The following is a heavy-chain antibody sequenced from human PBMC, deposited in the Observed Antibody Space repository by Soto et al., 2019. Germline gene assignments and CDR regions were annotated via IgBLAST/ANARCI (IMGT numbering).Heavy chain of an antibody. J-gene: IGHJ4*02. CDR2: IKSETDGGTI. D-gene: IGHD3-10*01. Sequence: GESLKISCTASGCIFIDAWMNWVRQTPGKGLEWVGRIKSETDGGTIDYAAPAKGRFTISRDDLKNTLYLQMNSLETEDTAIYYCTTPAMVRGVMGVWGQGTLVTVSS. V-gene: IGHV3-15*01. CDR3: TTPAMVRGVMGV. CDR1: GCIFIDAW.